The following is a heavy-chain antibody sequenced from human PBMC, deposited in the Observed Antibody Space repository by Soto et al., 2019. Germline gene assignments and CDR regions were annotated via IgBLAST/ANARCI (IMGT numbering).Heavy chain of an antibody. D-gene: IGHD2-15*01. V-gene: IGHV1-18*01. J-gene: IGHJ4*02. CDR3: ARDLGGLPDY. Sequence: QVQLVQSGAEVKKPGASVKVSCKASGYSFTSYGISWVRQAPGQGLEWMGWISDYNGNRKYAQKFQGRVTMTTATSTSTAYLELRSLRSDDTAVYSCARDLGGLPDYWGQGTLVPVSS. CDR1: GYSFTSYG. CDR2: ISDYNGNR.